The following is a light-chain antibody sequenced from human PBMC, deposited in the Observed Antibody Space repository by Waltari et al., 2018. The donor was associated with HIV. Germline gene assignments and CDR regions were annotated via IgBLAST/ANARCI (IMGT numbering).Light chain of an antibody. CDR3: CSYAGSSLYV. CDR2: DVS. Sequence: QSALTQPRSVSGSPGQSVTISCPGTSRDVGGYNYVSWYQQHPGKAPKLRLYDVSKRPSGVPDRFSGSKSGNTASLTISGLQAEDEADYYCCSYAGSSLYVFGTGTKVTVL. V-gene: IGLV2-11*01. CDR1: SRDVGGYNY. J-gene: IGLJ1*01.